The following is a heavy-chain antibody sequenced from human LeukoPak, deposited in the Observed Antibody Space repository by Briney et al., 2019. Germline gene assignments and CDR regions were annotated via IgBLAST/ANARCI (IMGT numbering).Heavy chain of an antibody. D-gene: IGHD2-2*02. Sequence: PSETLSLTCTVSGYSISSGYYWGWIRQPPGKGLEWIGSIYHSGSTYYNPSLKSRVTISVDTSKNQFSLKLSSVTAADTAVYYCAYCSSTSCYIWRYFQHWGQGTLVTVSS. CDR3: AYCSSTSCYIWRYFQH. V-gene: IGHV4-38-2*02. J-gene: IGHJ1*01. CDR1: GYSISSGYY. CDR2: IYHSGST.